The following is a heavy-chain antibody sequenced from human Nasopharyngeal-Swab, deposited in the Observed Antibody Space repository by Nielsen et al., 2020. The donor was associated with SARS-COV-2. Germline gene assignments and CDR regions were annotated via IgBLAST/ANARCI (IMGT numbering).Heavy chain of an antibody. CDR1: GFTVSSNF. D-gene: IGHD2-15*01. Sequence: GESLKISCVASGFTVSSNFMNWVRQAPGKGLEWVSVLHSDGTTHYTDSVKGRFTISRDSSKNTLYLQLNSLRAEDTAVYYCARGLVAATEGLDNWGQGTLVTVSS. CDR2: LHSDGTT. V-gene: IGHV3-53*01. CDR3: ARGLVAATEGLDN. J-gene: IGHJ4*02.